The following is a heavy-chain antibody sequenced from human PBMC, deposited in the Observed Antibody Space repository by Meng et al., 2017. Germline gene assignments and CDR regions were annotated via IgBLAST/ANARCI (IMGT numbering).Heavy chain of an antibody. CDR2: IIPIFGTA. Sequence: SVKVSCKASGGTFSSYAISWVRQAPGQRLEWMGGIIPIFGTANYAQKFQGRVTITTDESTSTAYMELSSLRSEDTAVDYCAREYRGSYAPGEAFDIRGQGTMVTVSS. J-gene: IGHJ3*02. V-gene: IGHV1-69*05. CDR3: AREYRGSYAPGEAFDI. CDR1: GGTFSSYA. D-gene: IGHD1-26*01.